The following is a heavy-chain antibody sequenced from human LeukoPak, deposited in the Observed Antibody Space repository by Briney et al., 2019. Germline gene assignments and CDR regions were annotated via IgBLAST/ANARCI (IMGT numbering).Heavy chain of an antibody. J-gene: IGHJ4*02. CDR1: GGTFSNYA. CDR2: IIPIFATP. Sequence: SVKVSCKASGGTFSNYAISWVRQAPGHGLEWMGGIIPIFATPSYAQKFQGRVTITADESTTTAYMELSSLRSEDTDVYFCATRMPGSQSDNWGQGTLVTVSS. CDR3: ATRMPGSQSDN. D-gene: IGHD3-10*01. V-gene: IGHV1-69*01.